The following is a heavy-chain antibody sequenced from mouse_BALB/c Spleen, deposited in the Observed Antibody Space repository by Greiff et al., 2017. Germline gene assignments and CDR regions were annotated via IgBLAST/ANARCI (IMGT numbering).Heavy chain of an antibody. Sequence: EVKLQESGPGLVKPSQSLSLTCSVTGYSITSGYYWNWIRQFPGNKLEWMGYISYDGSNNYNPSLKNRISITRDTSKNQFFLKLNSVTTEDTATYYCARGGMITTKGFDYWGQGTTLTVSS. CDR2: ISYDGSN. J-gene: IGHJ2*01. CDR1: GYSITSGYY. V-gene: IGHV3-6*02. CDR3: ARGGMITTKGFDY. D-gene: IGHD2-4*01.